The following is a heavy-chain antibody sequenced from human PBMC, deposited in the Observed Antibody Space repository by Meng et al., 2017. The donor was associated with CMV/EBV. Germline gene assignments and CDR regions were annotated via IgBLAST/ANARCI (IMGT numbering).Heavy chain of an antibody. Sequence: ASVKVSCKASGYTFTGYYMHWVRQAPGQGLEWMGWINPNSGGTNYAQKFQGRVTMTRDTSISTAYMELSRLRSDDTAVYYCASFPPYQLLFSSTYHYYGMDVWGQGTTVTVSS. CDR3: ASFPPYQLLFSSTYHYYGMDV. J-gene: IGHJ6*02. D-gene: IGHD2-2*01. V-gene: IGHV1-2*02. CDR1: GYTFTGYY. CDR2: INPNSGGT.